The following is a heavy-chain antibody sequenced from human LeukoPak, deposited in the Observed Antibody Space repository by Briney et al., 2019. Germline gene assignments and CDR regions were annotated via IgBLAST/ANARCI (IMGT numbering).Heavy chain of an antibody. D-gene: IGHD3-3*01. CDR2: IYYSGST. Sequence: SETLSLTCTVSGGSISSGGYYWSWTRQHPGKGLEWIGYIYYSGSTYYNPSLKSRVTISVDTSKNQFSLKLSSVTAADTAVYYCARGRVVRYFQHWGQGTLVTVSS. J-gene: IGHJ1*01. CDR1: GGSISSGGYY. CDR3: ARGRVVRYFQH. V-gene: IGHV4-31*03.